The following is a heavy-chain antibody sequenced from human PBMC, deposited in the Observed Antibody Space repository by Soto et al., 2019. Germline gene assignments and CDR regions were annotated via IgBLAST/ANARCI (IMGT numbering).Heavy chain of an antibody. CDR2: INGDGSET. CDR1: GFTFSTHW. CDR3: AGDSTQDSSVAGDY. J-gene: IGHJ4*02. V-gene: IGHV3-74*01. Sequence: EVQLVESGGGLVQPGGSLRLSCAASGFTFSTHWMHWVRQAPGKGLVWVSRINGDGSETTYADSVKGRLTISRDNAKNTLYVQMNNLRVEDMAVYYCAGDSTQDSSVAGDYWGQGPLVTVSS. D-gene: IGHD3-22*01.